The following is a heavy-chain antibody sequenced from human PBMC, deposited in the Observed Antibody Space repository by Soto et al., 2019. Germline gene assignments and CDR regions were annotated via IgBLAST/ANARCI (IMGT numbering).Heavy chain of an antibody. CDR3: ARETTVTTLSYYYYGMDV. Sequence: LRLSCAASGFTFSSSSMNWVRQAPGKGLEWVSYISSSSSTIYYADSVKGRFTISRDNAKNSLYLQMNSLRDEDTAVYYCARETTVTTLSYYYYGMDVWGQGTTVTVSS. D-gene: IGHD4-17*01. V-gene: IGHV3-48*02. J-gene: IGHJ6*02. CDR2: ISSSSSTI. CDR1: GFTFSSSS.